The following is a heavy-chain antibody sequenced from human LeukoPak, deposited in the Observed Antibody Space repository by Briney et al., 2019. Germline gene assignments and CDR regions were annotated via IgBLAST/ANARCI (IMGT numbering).Heavy chain of an antibody. D-gene: IGHD5-12*01. CDR3: ARGDIDWLRSPGALYYFDY. J-gene: IGHJ4*02. CDR1: GGSMTGYY. CDR2: IYYSGST. V-gene: IGHV4-59*07. Sequence: PSDTLSLTCTVSGGSMTGYYWIWIRQPPGKGLEWIGYIYYSGSTNYNPSLKSRVTISVDTSKNQFSLKLSSVTAADTAVYYCARGDIDWLRSPGALYYFDYWGQGILVTVSS.